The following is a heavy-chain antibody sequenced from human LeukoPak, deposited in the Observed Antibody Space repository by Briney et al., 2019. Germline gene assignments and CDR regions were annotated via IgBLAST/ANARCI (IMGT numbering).Heavy chain of an antibody. Sequence: SETLSLTCIVSGGSISSYYWSWIRQPPGKGLEWIGYIRYSGSTKYNPSLESRVTISVDTSKNQFSLKLSSVTTADTAVYYCAGDPAERSGSYIWGQGTMVTVSS. CDR2: IRYSGST. V-gene: IGHV4-59*01. D-gene: IGHD3-10*01. J-gene: IGHJ3*02. CDR3: AGDPAERSGSYI. CDR1: GGSISSYY.